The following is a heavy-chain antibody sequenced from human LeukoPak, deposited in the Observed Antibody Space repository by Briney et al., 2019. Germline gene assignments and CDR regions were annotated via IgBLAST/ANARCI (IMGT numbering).Heavy chain of an antibody. V-gene: IGHV1-2*02. CDR1: GYTFTGYY. D-gene: IGHD3-22*01. Sequence: ASVKVSCKASGYTFTGYYMHWVRQAPGQGLEWMGWINPNSGGTNYAQKFQGRVTMTRDTSISTAYMELSRLGSDDTAVYYCARGDKYYYDSSGYYELPTWGQGTLVTVSS. J-gene: IGHJ5*02. CDR3: ARGDKYYYDSSGYYELPT. CDR2: INPNSGGT.